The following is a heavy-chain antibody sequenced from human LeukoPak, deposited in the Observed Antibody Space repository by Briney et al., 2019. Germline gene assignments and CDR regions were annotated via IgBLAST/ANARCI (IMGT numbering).Heavy chain of an antibody. Sequence: GGSLRLSCAASGFNFNSYTMNWVRQAPGKGLQWVANILASGSPTYYADSVKGRFIISRDNSKNTVYLQMNSLRVEDTAIYYCAKDLRPDGIDNFDHWGQGILVTVSS. CDR2: ILASGSPT. D-gene: IGHD1-14*01. J-gene: IGHJ4*02. V-gene: IGHV3-23*01. CDR3: AKDLRPDGIDNFDH. CDR1: GFNFNSYT.